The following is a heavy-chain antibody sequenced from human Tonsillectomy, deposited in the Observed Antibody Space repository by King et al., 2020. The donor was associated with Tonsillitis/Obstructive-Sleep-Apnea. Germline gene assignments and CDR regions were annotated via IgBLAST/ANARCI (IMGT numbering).Heavy chain of an antibody. J-gene: IGHJ2*01. CDR2: ISSSSSFI. D-gene: IGHD4-17*01. CDR3: ARRTWDYGPPWYFDL. Sequence: VQLVESGGGLVKPGESLRLSCAASGFTFSSYSMNWVRQAPGKGLEWVSSISSSSSFIYYADSAKGRFTISRDNAKNSLYLQMNSLRAEDTAVYYCARRTWDYGPPWYFDLWGRGTLVTVSS. V-gene: IGHV3-21*01. CDR1: GFTFSSYS.